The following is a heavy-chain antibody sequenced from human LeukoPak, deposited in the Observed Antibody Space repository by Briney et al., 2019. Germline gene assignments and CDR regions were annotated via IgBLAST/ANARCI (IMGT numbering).Heavy chain of an antibody. D-gene: IGHD3-22*01. CDR1: GFSLTTTGMR. CDR2: IDWDDDK. J-gene: IGHJ4*02. V-gene: IGHV2-70*04. CDR3: ARGSGYSRFDY. Sequence: SGPALVKPTQTLTLTCTFSGFSLTTTGMRVMRIRQPPGKALEWLARIDWDDDKFYSASLKTRLTISKDTYKNQVVLTMTNMDPVDTATYYCARGSGYSRFDYWGQGTLVTVSS.